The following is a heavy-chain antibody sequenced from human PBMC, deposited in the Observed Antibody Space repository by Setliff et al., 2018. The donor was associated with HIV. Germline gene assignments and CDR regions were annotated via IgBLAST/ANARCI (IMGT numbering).Heavy chain of an antibody. D-gene: IGHD1-26*01. Sequence: SETLSLTCNVSGGSITNNNYYWGWIRQPPGKGLEWIASIYYSGSTSYNPALKSRVTMSVGAAKSQFFLKVASVTAADTAMYFCVRLYRGSTTKEKSDSWGQGMLVTVSS. CDR3: VRLYRGSTTKEKSDS. V-gene: IGHV4-39*07. CDR2: IYYSGST. CDR1: GGSITNNNYY. J-gene: IGHJ4*02.